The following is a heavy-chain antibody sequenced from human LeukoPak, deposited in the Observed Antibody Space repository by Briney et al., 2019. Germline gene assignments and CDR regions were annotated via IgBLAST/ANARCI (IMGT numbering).Heavy chain of an antibody. CDR1: GGSVSGYY. CDR2: ISHSGST. CDR3: ASASGQWLPRVY. Sequence: SETLSLTCAVSGGSVSGYYWRWIRQPPGKGTEWIGKISHSGSTNYNPSLKSRVTISVDTSTNQFSLNLNSMTAADTAGYYCASASGQWLPRVYWGQGTLVSVSS. V-gene: IGHV4-34*01. J-gene: IGHJ4*02. D-gene: IGHD6-19*01.